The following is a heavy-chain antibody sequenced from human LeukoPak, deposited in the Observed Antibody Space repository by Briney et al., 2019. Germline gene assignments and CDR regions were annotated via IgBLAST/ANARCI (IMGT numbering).Heavy chain of an antibody. D-gene: IGHD4-23*01. CDR3: ARDDYGGIWFYY. J-gene: IGHJ4*02. Sequence: GASVKVSCKASGGTFSSYAISWVRQAPGQGLEWMGGIIPIFGTANYAQKFQGRVTITADKSTSTAYMELSSLRSEDTAVYYCARDDYGGIWFYYWGQGTLVTVSS. CDR2: IIPIFGTA. CDR1: GGTFSSYA. V-gene: IGHV1-69*06.